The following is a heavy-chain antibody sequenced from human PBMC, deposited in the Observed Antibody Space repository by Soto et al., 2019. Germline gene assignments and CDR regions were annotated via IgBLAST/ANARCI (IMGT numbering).Heavy chain of an antibody. V-gene: IGHV3-23*01. CDR3: AKELHTSSGWSQVIY. CDR2: INSDGSST. J-gene: IGHJ4*02. Sequence: GGSLRLSCAASGFTFSSYAMSWVRQAPGKGLEWVSRINSDGSSTSNADSVKGRFTISRDNSKNTLYLQMNSLRAEDTAVYYCAKELHTSSGWSQVIYWGQGTLVTVPS. CDR1: GFTFSSYA. D-gene: IGHD6-19*01.